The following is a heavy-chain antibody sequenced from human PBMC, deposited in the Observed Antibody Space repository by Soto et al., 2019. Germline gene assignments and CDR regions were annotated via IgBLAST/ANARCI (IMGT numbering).Heavy chain of an antibody. CDR2: SSTSIIDT. J-gene: IGHJ4*02. CDR3: ARVLDRLDYFDY. CDR1: GYTFTSYG. V-gene: IGHV1-18*01. D-gene: IGHD3-22*01. Sequence: ASVKVSCKASGYTFTSYGISWVRQAPGQGLEWMGWSSTSIIDTRFAQKFQGRVTMTTDTSTSTAYMELRSLRSDDTAVYYCARVLDRLDYFDYWGQGTLVTVSS.